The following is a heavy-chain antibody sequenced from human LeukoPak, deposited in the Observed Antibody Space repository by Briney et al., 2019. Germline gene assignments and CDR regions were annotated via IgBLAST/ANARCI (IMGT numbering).Heavy chain of an antibody. CDR2: SYSGGST. Sequence: GGFLRLSCAASGFTVSSNYMSWVRQAPGKGLEWVSVSYSGGSTYYADSVKGRFTISRDNSKNTLYLQMNSLRAEDTAVYYCLGCTTSCYYYATDVWGQGTTVTVSS. D-gene: IGHD2-2*01. CDR1: GFTVSSNY. CDR3: LGCTTSCYYYATDV. V-gene: IGHV3-66*01. J-gene: IGHJ6*02.